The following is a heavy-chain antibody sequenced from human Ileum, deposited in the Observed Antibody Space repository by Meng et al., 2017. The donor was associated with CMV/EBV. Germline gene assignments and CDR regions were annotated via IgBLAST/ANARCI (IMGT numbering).Heavy chain of an antibody. J-gene: IGHJ4*02. Sequence: VQLQESGPGLVKPSHTLSLTCPVSGDSIGTNSHYWSWIRQPPGKGLEYIGYIHYGGSTHYNPSLKSRFSISVDRSKNQFSLKVTSVIAADTALYYCARRGDAEEFDYWGQGALVTVSS. CDR3: ARRGDAEEFDY. CDR1: GDSIGTNSHY. D-gene: IGHD3-16*01. V-gene: IGHV4-30-4*08. CDR2: IHYGGST.